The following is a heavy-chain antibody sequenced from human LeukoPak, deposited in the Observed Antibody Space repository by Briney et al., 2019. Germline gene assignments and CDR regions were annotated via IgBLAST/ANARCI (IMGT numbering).Heavy chain of an antibody. CDR1: GYTFTGYY. J-gene: IGHJ4*02. D-gene: IGHD3-10*01. Sequence: ASVKVSCMASGYTFTGYYLHWVRQAPGQGLEWMGRINPNSGGTNFAQKFQGRVTMTRDTSISTAYVELSRLRSDDTAVYYCARESGDGSGSYDYWGQGTLVTVSS. V-gene: IGHV1-2*06. CDR2: INPNSGGT. CDR3: ARESGDGSGSYDY.